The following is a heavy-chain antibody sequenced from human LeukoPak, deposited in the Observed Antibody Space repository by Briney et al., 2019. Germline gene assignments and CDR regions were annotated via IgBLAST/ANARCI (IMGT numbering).Heavy chain of an antibody. D-gene: IGHD3-10*01. CDR2: ITPSGGNT. Sequence: ASVKVSCKASGYTFTTYYMHWVRQAPGQGLEWMGIITPSGGNTSYAQKFQGRVTMTRDMSTSTVYMDLSNLRSEHTAVYYCARNRYASGSYYNPNNCIDPWGQGTLVTVSS. J-gene: IGHJ5*02. CDR1: GYTFTTYY. CDR3: ARNRYASGSYYNPNNCIDP. V-gene: IGHV1-46*01.